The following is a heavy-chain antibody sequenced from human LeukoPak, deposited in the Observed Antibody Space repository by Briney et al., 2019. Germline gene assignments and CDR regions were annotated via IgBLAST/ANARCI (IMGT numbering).Heavy chain of an antibody. CDR2: FDPEDGET. V-gene: IGHV1-24*01. D-gene: IGHD6-13*01. J-gene: IGHJ3*02. CDR1: GYTLTELS. CDR3: ATLQQLVRYFGPGARAFDI. Sequence: ASVKVSCKVSGYTLTELSMHWVRQAPGKGLEWMGGFDPEDGETIYAQKFQGRVTMTEDTSTDTAYMELSSLRSEDTAVYYCATLQQLVRYFGPGARAFDIWGQGTMVTVSS.